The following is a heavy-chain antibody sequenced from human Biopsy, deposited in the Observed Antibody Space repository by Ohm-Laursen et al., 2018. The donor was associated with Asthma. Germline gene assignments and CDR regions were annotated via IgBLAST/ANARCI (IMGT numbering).Heavy chain of an antibody. CDR3: ARDRSYSGSAGFGHYYGMDV. Sequence: PSETLSLTCTVSGASIKTDDHYWSWIRQHPGKGLEWIGYIYYSGSTYYNPSLKSRVTISVDTSKNQFSLKVRSVTAADTAVYYCARDRSYSGSAGFGHYYGMDVWGQGTTVTVSS. V-gene: IGHV4-31*03. D-gene: IGHD5-12*01. CDR2: IYYSGST. J-gene: IGHJ6*02. CDR1: GASIKTDDHY.